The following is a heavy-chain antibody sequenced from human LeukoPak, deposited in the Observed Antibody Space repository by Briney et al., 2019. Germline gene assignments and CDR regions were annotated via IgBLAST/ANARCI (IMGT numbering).Heavy chain of an antibody. J-gene: IGHJ4*02. CDR3: ARLRGGIQLWGD. CDR1: SGSFSSSSYY. CDR2: INYSGTT. D-gene: IGHD5-18*01. V-gene: IGHV4-39*01. Sequence: SETLSLTCTVSSGSFSSSSYYCGWIRQPPGMGLEWIATINYSGTTYYNPSLKSRVTTSVDTSKNQFSLKLTSVTAADTAVYYCARLRGGIQLWGDWGQGTQLTVSS.